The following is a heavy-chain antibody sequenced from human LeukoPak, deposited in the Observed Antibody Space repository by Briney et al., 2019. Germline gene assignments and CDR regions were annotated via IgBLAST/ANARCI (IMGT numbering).Heavy chain of an antibody. D-gene: IGHD2-2*01. Sequence: ASVKVSCKASGGTFSSYAISWVRQAPGQGLEWMGGIIPIFGTANYAQKFQGRVTITTDESTSTAYMELSSLRSEDTAVYYCARDPGGGHCSSTSCAYYYMDVWGKGTTVTVSS. J-gene: IGHJ6*03. CDR2: IIPIFGTA. CDR3: ARDPGGGHCSSTSCAYYYMDV. V-gene: IGHV1-69*05. CDR1: GGTFSSYA.